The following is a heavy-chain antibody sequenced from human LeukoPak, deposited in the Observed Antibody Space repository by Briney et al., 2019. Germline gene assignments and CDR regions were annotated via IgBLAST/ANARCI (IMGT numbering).Heavy chain of an antibody. J-gene: IGHJ4*02. V-gene: IGHV3-30*02. CDR2: IRYDGSNK. CDR3: AKDIVVVPAALDY. CDR1: GFIFSDYS. D-gene: IGHD2-2*01. Sequence: PGGSLRLSCAASGFIFSDYSMNWVRQAPGKGLDWVAFIRYDGSNKYYADSVKGRFTISRDNSKNTLYLQMNSLRAEDTAVYYCAKDIVVVPAALDYWGQGTLVTVSS.